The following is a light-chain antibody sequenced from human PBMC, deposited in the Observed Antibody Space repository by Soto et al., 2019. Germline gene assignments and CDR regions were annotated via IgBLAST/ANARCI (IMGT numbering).Light chain of an antibody. CDR1: SSNLGAGYD. CDR2: ANV. CDR3: QSSDSSLRRV. Sequence: QAVVTQPPSVSGAPGQTVTITCTGSSSNLGAGYDVHWYQHLPGTAPKLLIFANVNRPSGVPDRFSGSKSGTSASLVITGLRADDEADYYCQSSDSSLRRVFGGGTKLTVL. V-gene: IGLV1-40*01. J-gene: IGLJ3*02.